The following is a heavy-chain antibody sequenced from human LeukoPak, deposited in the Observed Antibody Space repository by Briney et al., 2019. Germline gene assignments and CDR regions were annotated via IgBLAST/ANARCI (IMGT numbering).Heavy chain of an antibody. CDR2: MYNSGSA. CDR1: GGSISSGGYY. V-gene: IGHV4-31*03. CDR3: ARGGVVPAAITTLYYYYGMDV. J-gene: IGHJ6*02. Sequence: SETLSLTCTVSGGSISSGGYYWNWIRQHPGKGLEWIGYMYNSGSAYFNPSLKSRVTISGDTSKNQFSLKLSSVTAADTAVYYCARGGVVPAAITTLYYYYGMDVWGQGTTVTVSS. D-gene: IGHD2-2*02.